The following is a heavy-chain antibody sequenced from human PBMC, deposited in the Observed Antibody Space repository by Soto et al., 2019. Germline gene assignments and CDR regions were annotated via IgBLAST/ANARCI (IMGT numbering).Heavy chain of an antibody. CDR2: LNNDGSDT. CDR3: ARSSGDYIQSRELDD. CDR1: GFTFSNYW. V-gene: IGHV3-74*01. J-gene: IGHJ4*01. D-gene: IGHD3-10*01. Sequence: PGGSLRLSCAASGFTFSNYWMHWVRQAPGKGLVWVSLLNNDGSDTRYADSVKGRFTISRDNAKNTLYLQMNSLRAEDAAVYYCARSSGDYIQSRELDDWGRGTLVTVS.